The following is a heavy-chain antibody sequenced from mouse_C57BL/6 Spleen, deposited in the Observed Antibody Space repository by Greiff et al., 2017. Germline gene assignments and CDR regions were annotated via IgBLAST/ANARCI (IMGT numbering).Heavy chain of an antibody. D-gene: IGHD2-1*01. J-gene: IGHJ2*01. CDR1: GYTFTSYW. Sequence: QVQLQQPGAELVRPGSSVKLSCKASGYTFTSYWMHWVKQRPIQGLEWIGNIDPSDSETHYNQKFKDKATLTVDKSSSTAYMQLSSLTSEDSAVYYCARFYYGNYVGYYFDYWGQGTTLTVSS. CDR3: ARFYYGNYVGYYFDY. V-gene: IGHV1-52*01. CDR2: IDPSDSET.